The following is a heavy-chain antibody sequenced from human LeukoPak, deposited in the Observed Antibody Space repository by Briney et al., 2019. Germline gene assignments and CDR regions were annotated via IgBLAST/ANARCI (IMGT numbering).Heavy chain of an antibody. CDR2: ITSRSSYT. J-gene: IGHJ4*02. Sequence: GGSLRLSCAASGFTFSNAWMSWVRQAPGKGLEWVSSITSRSSYTYYADSMKGRFTISRDNAKNSLYLQMNSLRAEDTAIYYCARDPIASAASGGDSWGQGTLVTVSS. CDR1: GFTFSNAW. D-gene: IGHD6-13*01. V-gene: IGHV3-21*01. CDR3: ARDPIASAASGGDS.